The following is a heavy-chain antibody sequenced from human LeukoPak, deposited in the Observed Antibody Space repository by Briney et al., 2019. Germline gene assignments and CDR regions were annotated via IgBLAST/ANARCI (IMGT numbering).Heavy chain of an antibody. V-gene: IGHV3-23*01. D-gene: IGHD3-10*01. Sequence: GGSLRLSCAASGFTFSNCAMSWVRQAPGKGLEWVSAISGSGGSTYYADSVKGRLTISRDNSKNTLYLQMNSLRAEDTAVYYCATGMVRGVRIDFDYWGQGTLVTVSS. CDR3: ATGMVRGVRIDFDY. CDR1: GFTFSNCA. J-gene: IGHJ4*02. CDR2: ISGSGGST.